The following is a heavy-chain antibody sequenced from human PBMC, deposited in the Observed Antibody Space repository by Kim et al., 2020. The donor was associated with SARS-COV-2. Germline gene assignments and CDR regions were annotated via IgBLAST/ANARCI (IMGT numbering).Heavy chain of an antibody. CDR3: ARGPLLWFGELLYPSFDY. Sequence: GESLKISCKGSGYSFTSYWIGWVRQMPGKGLEWIGIIYPGDSDTRYSPSFQGQVTISADKSISTAYLQWSSLKASDTAMYYCARGPLLWFGELLYPSFDYWGQGTLVTVSS. V-gene: IGHV5-51*01. CDR1: GYSFTSYW. J-gene: IGHJ4*02. CDR2: IYPGDSDT. D-gene: IGHD3-10*01.